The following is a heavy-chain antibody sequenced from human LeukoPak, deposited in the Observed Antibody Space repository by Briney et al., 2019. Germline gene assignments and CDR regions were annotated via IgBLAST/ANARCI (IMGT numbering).Heavy chain of an antibody. CDR1: GFTFSTYA. CDR2: ISYDGSNK. Sequence: GGSLRPSCVASGFTFSTYAMHWVRQAPGKGLEWVAVISYDGSNKYYADSVKGRFTISRDNSKNTLYLQMNSLRAEDTAVYYCARGGFDYDPIDYWGQGTLVTVSS. D-gene: IGHD4-17*01. CDR3: ARGGFDYDPIDY. V-gene: IGHV3-30-3*01. J-gene: IGHJ4*02.